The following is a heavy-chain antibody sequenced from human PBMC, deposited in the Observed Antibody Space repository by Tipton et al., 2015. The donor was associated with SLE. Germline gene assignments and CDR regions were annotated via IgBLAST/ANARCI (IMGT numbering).Heavy chain of an antibody. CDR2: INTDGRTT. J-gene: IGHJ4*02. D-gene: IGHD6-19*01. CDR3: IRDLAGREGY. CDR1: GFTFGDFP. V-gene: IGHV3-74*01. Sequence: SLRLSCTTSGFTFGDFPMHWVRQAPGKGLVWVSRINTDGRTTTYADSVKGRFTISRDNAKNTLYLQMNSLRAEDAAVYYCIRDLAGREGYWGQGTLVTVSS.